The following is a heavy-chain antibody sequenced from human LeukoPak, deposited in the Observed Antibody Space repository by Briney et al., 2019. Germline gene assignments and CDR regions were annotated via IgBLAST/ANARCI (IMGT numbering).Heavy chain of an antibody. D-gene: IGHD3-3*01. V-gene: IGHV3-53*01. CDR3: AREDYDFWSGYYNPLIDP. J-gene: IGHJ5*02. CDR2: IYSGGST. Sequence: GGSLRLSCAASGFTVSSNYMSWVRQAPGKGLEWVSVIYSGGSTYYADSVKGRFTISRDNSKNTLYLQMNSLRAEDTAVYCCAREDYDFWSGYYNPLIDPWGQGTLVTVSS. CDR1: GFTVSSNY.